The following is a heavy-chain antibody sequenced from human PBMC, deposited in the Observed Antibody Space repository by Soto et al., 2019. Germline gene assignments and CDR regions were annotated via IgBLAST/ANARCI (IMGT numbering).Heavy chain of an antibody. CDR3: ASNYYNSKVYGY. V-gene: IGHV4-31*03. J-gene: IGHJ4*02. Sequence: SETLSLTCTVSGGSINSGGYYWSWIRQHPGQGLEWIGYINSSGSTNYNPSIKSRVIISIDTSKNQLSLNLSSVTAADTAIYCCASNYYNSKVYGYWGQGTLVTVSS. CDR2: INSSGST. D-gene: IGHD3-22*01. CDR1: GGSINSGGYY.